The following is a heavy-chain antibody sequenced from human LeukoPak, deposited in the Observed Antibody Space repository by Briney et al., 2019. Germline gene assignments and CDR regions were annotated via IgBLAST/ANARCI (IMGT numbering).Heavy chain of an antibody. J-gene: IGHJ4*02. CDR3: VKARGYYDSWSGYLGY. CDR2: ISSNGGST. V-gene: IGHV3-64D*09. Sequence: PGGSLRLSCSASGFTFSSYAMHWVRQAPGKGLEYVSAISSNGGSTYYADSVKGRFTISRDNSKNTLYLQMSSLRAEDTAVYYCVKARGYYDSWSGYLGYWGQGTLVTVSS. CDR1: GFTFSSYA. D-gene: IGHD3-3*01.